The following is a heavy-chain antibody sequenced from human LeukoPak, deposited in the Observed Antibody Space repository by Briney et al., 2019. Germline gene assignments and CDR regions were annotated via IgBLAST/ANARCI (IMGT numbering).Heavy chain of an antibody. CDR2: ISSSGNTI. CDR1: GFTFSDYY. D-gene: IGHD6-19*01. J-gene: IGHJ3*02. Sequence: GGSLRLSCAASGFTFSDYYVSWIRQAPGKGLEWVSYISSSGNTIYYADSVKGRFTISRDNAKNSLYLQMNSLRAEDTAVYYCARGVRGSGPPSAFDIWGQGTMVTVSS. V-gene: IGHV3-11*01. CDR3: ARGVRGSGPPSAFDI.